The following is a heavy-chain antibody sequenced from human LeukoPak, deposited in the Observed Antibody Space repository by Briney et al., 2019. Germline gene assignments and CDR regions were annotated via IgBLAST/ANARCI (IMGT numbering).Heavy chain of an antibody. D-gene: IGHD1-26*01. CDR2: ISGSGGGT. Sequence: GGSLRLSCAASGFTFSSYGMSWVRQAPGKGLEWVSAISGSGGGTYYADSVKGRFTISRDNSKNTLYLQMNSLRAEDTAVYYCAKDLGRVGATDYWGQGTLVTVAS. CDR1: GFTFSSYG. CDR3: AKDLGRVGATDY. V-gene: IGHV3-23*01. J-gene: IGHJ4*02.